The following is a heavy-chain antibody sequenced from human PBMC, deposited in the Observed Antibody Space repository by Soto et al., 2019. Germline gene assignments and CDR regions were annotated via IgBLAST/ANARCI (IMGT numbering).Heavy chain of an antibody. CDR3: ATMGTPVTGLYYFDY. J-gene: IGHJ4*02. D-gene: IGHD4-17*01. CDR2: ISYSGTT. CDR1: GVSISSGNYY. V-gene: IGHV4-30-4*01. Sequence: QVQLQESGPGLVKHSQTLTLTCTVSGVSISSGNYYWSWIRQPPGKVLEWIGFISYSGTTHYSASLRSRVSISVDTSKNQFSLDLRSVTAADTAVYYCATMGTPVTGLYYFDYSGQGTLVTVSS.